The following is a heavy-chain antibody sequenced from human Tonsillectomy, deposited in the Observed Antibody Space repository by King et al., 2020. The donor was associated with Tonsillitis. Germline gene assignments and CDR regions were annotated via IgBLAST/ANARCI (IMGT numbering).Heavy chain of an antibody. V-gene: IGHV3-21*01. Sequence: DVQLVESGGGLVKPGGSLRLSCAASGFTFSSYSMNWVRQAPGKGLEWVSSISSSGFYIYYADSLKGRFTISRDNAKSSLFLQMNSLRAEDTAVYYCARDRAYSSSWTRYYFYGMGVWGQGTTVTVSS. CDR2: ISSSGFYI. CDR3: ARDRAYSSSWTRYYFYGMGV. CDR1: GFTFSSYS. J-gene: IGHJ6*02. D-gene: IGHD6-13*01.